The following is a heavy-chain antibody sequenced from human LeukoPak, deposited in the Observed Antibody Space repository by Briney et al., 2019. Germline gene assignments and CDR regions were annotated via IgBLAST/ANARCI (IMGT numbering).Heavy chain of an antibody. CDR3: TRDRRQQNDYYGMDV. D-gene: IGHD6-13*01. J-gene: IGHJ6*02. Sequence: GGSLRLSCTASGFTFGDYAMSWVRQAPGKGLEWVGFIRSKAYGGTTEYAASVKGRFTISRDDSKSIAYLQMNSLKTEDTGVYYCTRDRRQQNDYYGMDVWGQGTTVTVSS. CDR2: IRSKAYGGTT. V-gene: IGHV3-49*04. CDR1: GFTFGDYA.